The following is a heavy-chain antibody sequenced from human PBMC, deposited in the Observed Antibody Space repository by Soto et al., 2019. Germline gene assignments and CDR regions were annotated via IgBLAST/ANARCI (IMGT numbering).Heavy chain of an antibody. CDR3: ARISIFGVVFDY. J-gene: IGHJ4*02. D-gene: IGHD3-3*01. Sequence: SETLSLTCSVSGGSISSGGYSWSWIRQPPGKGLEWIGYIYHSGSTYYNPSLKSRVTISVDRSKNQFSLKLSSVTAADTAVYYCARISIFGVVFDYWGQGTLVTVSS. CDR2: IYHSGST. CDR1: GGSISSGGYS. V-gene: IGHV4-30-2*01.